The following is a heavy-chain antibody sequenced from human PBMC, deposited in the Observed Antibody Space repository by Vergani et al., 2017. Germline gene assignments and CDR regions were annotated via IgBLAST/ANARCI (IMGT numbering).Heavy chain of an antibody. D-gene: IGHD3-22*01. Sequence: EVQLVESGGGLVKPGGSLRLSCAASGFTFSSYSMNWVRQAPGKGLEWVSSISSSSSYIYYADSVKGRFTISRDNAKNSLYLQMNSLRAEDTAVYYCARQEYYYDNSGYYHFDYWGQGTLVTVSS. CDR1: GFTFSSYS. J-gene: IGHJ4*02. V-gene: IGHV3-21*01. CDR3: ARQEYYYDNSGYYHFDY. CDR2: ISSSSSYI.